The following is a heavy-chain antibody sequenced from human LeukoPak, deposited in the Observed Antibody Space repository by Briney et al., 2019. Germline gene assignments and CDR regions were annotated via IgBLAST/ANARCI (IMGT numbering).Heavy chain of an antibody. Sequence: GASVKVSSKASGGTFSSYAISWVRQAPGQGLEWMGGIIPIFGTANYAQKFQGRVTITADESTSTAYMELSSLRSEDTAVYYCAREEEQLVLNYYYYYMDVWGKGTTVTVSS. D-gene: IGHD6-6*01. CDR2: IIPIFGTA. CDR1: GGTFSSYA. V-gene: IGHV1-69*13. CDR3: AREEEQLVLNYYYYYMDV. J-gene: IGHJ6*03.